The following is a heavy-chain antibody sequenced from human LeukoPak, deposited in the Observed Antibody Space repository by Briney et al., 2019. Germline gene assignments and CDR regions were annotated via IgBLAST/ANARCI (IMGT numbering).Heavy chain of an antibody. J-gene: IGHJ3*02. CDR3: ATHFDSSGPDAFDI. V-gene: IGHV4-59*01. D-gene: IGHD3-22*01. Sequence: SETLSLTCTVSGGSISSYYWSWIRQPPGKGLEWIGYIYYSGSTNYNPSLKSRVTISVDTSKNQFSLKLSSVTAADTAVYYCATHFDSSGPDAFDIWGQGTMVTVSS. CDR2: IYYSGST. CDR1: GGSISSYY.